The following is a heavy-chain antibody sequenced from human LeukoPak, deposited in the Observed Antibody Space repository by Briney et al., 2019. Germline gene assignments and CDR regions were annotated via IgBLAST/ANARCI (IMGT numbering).Heavy chain of an antibody. Sequence: GRSLRLSCAASGFSSSSYVMHWVRQAPGKGLEWVSSISYDGSKKFYVDSVKGRFTVSRDNSKNTLYLQMNSLRPEDTSVYYCALDKVAVGDYWGQGTLVTVSS. J-gene: IGHJ4*02. CDR1: GFSSSSYV. CDR2: ISYDGSKK. CDR3: ALDKVAVGDY. D-gene: IGHD6-19*01. V-gene: IGHV3-30*03.